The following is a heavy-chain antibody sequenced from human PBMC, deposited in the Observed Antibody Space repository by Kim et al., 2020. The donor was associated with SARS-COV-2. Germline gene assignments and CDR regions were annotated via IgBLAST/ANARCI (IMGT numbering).Heavy chain of an antibody. CDR3: AKGPFPDYDSTVGFDY. CDR2: ISWNSGSI. V-gene: IGHV3-9*01. CDR1: GFTFDDYA. D-gene: IGHD3-22*01. J-gene: IGHJ4*02. Sequence: GGSLRLSCAASGFTFDDYAMHWVRQAPGKGLEWVSGISWNSGSIGYADSVKGRFTISRDNAKNSLYLQMNSLRAEDTALYYCAKGPFPDYDSTVGFDYWGQGTLVTVSS.